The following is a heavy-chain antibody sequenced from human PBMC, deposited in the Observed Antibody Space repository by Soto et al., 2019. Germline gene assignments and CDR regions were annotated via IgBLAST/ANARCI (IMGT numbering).Heavy chain of an antibody. Sequence: PSETLSLTCAVSGGSISSSSYYWGWIRQPPGKGLEWIGSIYYSGSTYYNPSLKSRVTISVDTSKNQFSLKLSSVTAADTAVYYCARYSQGTIDYWGQGTLVTVSS. J-gene: IGHJ4*02. CDR1: GGSISSSSYY. CDR2: IYYSGST. D-gene: IGHD1-26*01. V-gene: IGHV4-39*01. CDR3: ARYSQGTIDY.